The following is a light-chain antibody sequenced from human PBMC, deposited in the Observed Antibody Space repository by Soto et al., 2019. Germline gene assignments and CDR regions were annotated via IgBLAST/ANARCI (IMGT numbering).Light chain of an antibody. CDR1: QSISSW. CDR2: KAS. CDR3: QQYNSNPLT. J-gene: IGKJ4*02. Sequence: DIKMTQYPSTLSASVGDRVTITCRARQSISSWLAWYQQKPGKDPNLLIYKASSLESGVRTRFSGSVSGTEFTLTIRSLQPDEFAAYYLQQYNSNPLTFARGTK. V-gene: IGKV1-5*03.